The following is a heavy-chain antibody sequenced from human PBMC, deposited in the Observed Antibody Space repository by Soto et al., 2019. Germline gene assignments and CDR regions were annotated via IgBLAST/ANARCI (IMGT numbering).Heavy chain of an antibody. J-gene: IGHJ6*02. Sequence: SETLSLTCTVSGGSISSSSYYWGWIRQPPGKGLEWIGSIYYSGSTYYNPSLKSRVTISVDTSKNQFSLKLSSVTAADTAVYYCARHSWRRANDYYGMDVWGQGTTVTVSS. CDR2: IYYSGST. D-gene: IGHD1-1*01. CDR3: ARHSWRRANDYYGMDV. CDR1: GGSISSSSYY. V-gene: IGHV4-39*01.